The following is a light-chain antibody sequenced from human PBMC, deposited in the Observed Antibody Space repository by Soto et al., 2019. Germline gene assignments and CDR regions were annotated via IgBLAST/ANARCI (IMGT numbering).Light chain of an antibody. CDR2: KAS. CDR3: QQYNGT. J-gene: IGKJ1*01. CDR1: QYISSW. Sequence: DIQMTQSPSTLSASVGDRVTITCRASQYISSWLAWYQQKPGKAPKLLIYKASSLESGVPSRFSGSGSGTEFTLTISSLQPDDFATYYCQQYNGTFGQGTKVEIK. V-gene: IGKV1-5*03.